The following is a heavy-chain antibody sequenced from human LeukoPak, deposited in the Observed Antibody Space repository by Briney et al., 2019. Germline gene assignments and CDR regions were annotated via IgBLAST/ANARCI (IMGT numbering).Heavy chain of an antibody. D-gene: IGHD6-19*01. CDR3: ARHPIKYSSGWYGDY. CDR1: GASISSYF. CDR2: IYDSGST. J-gene: IGHJ4*02. Sequence: PSETLSLTCTVSGASISSYFWSWIRQPPGKGLEWIGYIYDSGSTNYNPSLTSRVTISVDTSKNHFSLKLSSVTAADTAVYYCARHPIKYSSGWYGDYWGQGTLVTVSS. V-gene: IGHV4-59*08.